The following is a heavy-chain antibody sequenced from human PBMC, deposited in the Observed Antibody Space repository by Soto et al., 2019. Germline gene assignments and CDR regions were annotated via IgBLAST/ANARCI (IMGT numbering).Heavy chain of an antibody. D-gene: IGHD3-22*01. CDR3: ARVPGYYDSSGSLDY. Sequence: QVQLVQSGAEVKKPGSSVKVSCNASGGNYSSYAISWVRQAPGQGLEWMGGIIPIFGTENYAPKFQGRVTINADASTVTAYMELSSLRSEDTAVYYGARVPGYYDSSGSLDYWGQGTLITFAS. CDR1: GGNYSSYA. V-gene: IGHV1-69*12. J-gene: IGHJ4*02. CDR2: IIPIFGTE.